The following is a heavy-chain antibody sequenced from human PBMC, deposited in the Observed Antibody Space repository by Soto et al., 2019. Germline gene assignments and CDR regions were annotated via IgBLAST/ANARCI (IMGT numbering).Heavy chain of an antibody. V-gene: IGHV3-23*01. J-gene: IGHJ4*02. CDR3: AKDRGVIDPFDY. CDR2: ISGSTSGT. CDR1: GFAFSSYA. Sequence: EVQLLESGGGLVQPGGSLRLSCAASGFAFSSYAMSLVRQAPGKGLEWVSSISGSTSGTYYADAVKGRFTISRDNSNNTLYLQMNSLRAEDTAVYYCAKDRGVIDPFDYWGQGALVTVSS. D-gene: IGHD3-16*02.